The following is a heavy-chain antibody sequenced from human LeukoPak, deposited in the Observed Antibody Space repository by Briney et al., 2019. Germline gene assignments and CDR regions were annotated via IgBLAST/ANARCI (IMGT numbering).Heavy chain of an antibody. CDR3: AKDKGYYYGSGSYFDY. Sequence: GGSLRLSCAASGFTVSSNYMSWVRQAPGKGLEWISVIYSGGSTYYADSVKGRFTISRDNAKNSLYLQMNSLRAEDTALYYCAKDKGYYYGSGSYFDYWGQGTLVTVSS. CDR1: GFTVSSNY. CDR2: IYSGGST. D-gene: IGHD3-10*01. J-gene: IGHJ4*02. V-gene: IGHV3-53*05.